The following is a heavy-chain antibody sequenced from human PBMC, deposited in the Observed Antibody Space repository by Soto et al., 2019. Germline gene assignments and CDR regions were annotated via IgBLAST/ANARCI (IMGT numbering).Heavy chain of an antibody. Sequence: VQLVQSGAEVRKPGSSVKVSCKASGGDFKNFIIAWVRQAPGHGLEWMGGVIPIFGTPNFVQKFQDRVIITADEATSTTYMELRSLRSEYTAVYYCARVASCLSSSCIYYGMDVWGQGTTVIVSS. CDR1: GGDFKNFI. D-gene: IGHD2-2*01. CDR2: VIPIFGTP. CDR3: ARVASCLSSSCIYYGMDV. V-gene: IGHV1-69*01. J-gene: IGHJ6*02.